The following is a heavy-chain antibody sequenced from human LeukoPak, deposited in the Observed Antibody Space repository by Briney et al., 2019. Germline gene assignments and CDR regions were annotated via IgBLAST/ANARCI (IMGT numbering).Heavy chain of an antibody. CDR1: GYTFTSYG. V-gene: IGHV1-69*05. CDR3: ARANLINDYGAIDY. J-gene: IGHJ4*02. CDR2: IIPIFGTA. Sequence: GASVKVSCKASGYTFTSYGISWVRQAPGQGLEWMGRIIPIFGTANYAQKFQGRVTITTDESTSTAYMELSSLRSEDTAVYYCARANLINDYGAIDYWGQGTLVTVSS. D-gene: IGHD4/OR15-4a*01.